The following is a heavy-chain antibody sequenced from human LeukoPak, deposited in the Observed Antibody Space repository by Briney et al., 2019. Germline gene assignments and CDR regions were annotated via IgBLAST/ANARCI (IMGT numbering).Heavy chain of an antibody. CDR2: IYYSGST. CDR3: ARGGSAYPLDY. Sequence: SETLSLTCTVSGGSISNNYWSWIRQPPGKGLEWIGYIYYSGSTNYNPSLKSRVLISVDTSRNQFSLKLTSVTAADTAVYYCARGGSAYPLDYWGQGTLVTVSS. V-gene: IGHV4-59*08. J-gene: IGHJ4*02. CDR1: GGSISNNY. D-gene: IGHD3-22*01.